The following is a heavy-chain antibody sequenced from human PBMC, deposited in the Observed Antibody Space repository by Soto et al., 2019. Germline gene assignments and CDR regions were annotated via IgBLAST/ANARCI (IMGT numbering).Heavy chain of an antibody. V-gene: IGHV1-69*06. Sequence: QVQLVQSGAEVKKPGSSVKVSCKASGGTFSSYAISWVRQAPGQGLEWMGGIIPIFGTANYAQKFQGRVTITAVKSTSTAYMELSSLRSEDTAVYYCARGGFTMVRGVIYYFDYWGQGTLVTVSS. CDR2: IIPIFGTA. D-gene: IGHD3-10*01. CDR3: ARGGFTMVRGVIYYFDY. J-gene: IGHJ4*02. CDR1: GGTFSSYA.